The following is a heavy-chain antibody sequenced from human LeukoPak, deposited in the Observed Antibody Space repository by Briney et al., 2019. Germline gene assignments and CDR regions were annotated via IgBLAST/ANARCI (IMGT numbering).Heavy chain of an antibody. CDR1: GYSISSGYF. D-gene: IGHD4-11*01. J-gene: IGHJ5*02. CDR2: FYHSGST. V-gene: IGHV4-38-2*01. Sequence: PSETLSLTCAVSGYSISSGYFWGWIRQPPGKGLEWIGSFYHSGSTHYNPSLRSRVTISVDTSKNQFSLNLSSVTAADTVVYYCARHDFYSNYPHNWFDPWGQGTLVTISS. CDR3: ARHDFYSNYPHNWFDP.